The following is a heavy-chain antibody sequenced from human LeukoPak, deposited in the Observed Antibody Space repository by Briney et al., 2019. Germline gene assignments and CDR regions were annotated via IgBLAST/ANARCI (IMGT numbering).Heavy chain of an antibody. V-gene: IGHV2-5*04. D-gene: IGHD5-18*01. CDR3: VHRRGYHYGYEAFDH. CDR2: VDWHNDE. J-gene: IGHJ4*02. CDR1: GFSLNSGGEA. Sequence: GPTLVKSRQTVTLTCSFAGFSLNSGGEAVGLVRQPPGKAPWFLTLVDWHNDERYSPSLGARLNITNDASQNHVLLTMINTDPVDTGTYYCVHRRGYHYGYEAFDHWGQGTRLIVSS.